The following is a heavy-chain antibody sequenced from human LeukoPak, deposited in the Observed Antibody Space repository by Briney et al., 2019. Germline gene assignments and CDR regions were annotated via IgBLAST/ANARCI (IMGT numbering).Heavy chain of an antibody. CDR1: GYSISSGYY. V-gene: IGHV4-38-2*02. CDR3: AFGPSYYYDSSGYYLDY. CDR2: IYHSGST. Sequence: SETLSLTCTVSGYSISSGYYWGWILQPSGKGLEWIGSIYHSGSTYYNPSLKSRVTISVDTSKNQFSLRLSSVTAADTAVYYCAFGPSYYYDSSGYYLDYWGQGTLVTVSS. J-gene: IGHJ4*02. D-gene: IGHD3-22*01.